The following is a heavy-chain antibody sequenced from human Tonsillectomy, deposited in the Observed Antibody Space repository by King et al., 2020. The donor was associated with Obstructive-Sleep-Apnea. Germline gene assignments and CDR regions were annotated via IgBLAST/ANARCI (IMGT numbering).Heavy chain of an antibody. V-gene: IGHV4-39*07. D-gene: IGHD2-15*01. CDR1: GGSISSSSYY. CDR2: IYYSGST. Sequence: QLQESGPGLVKPSETLSLTCTVSGGSISSSSYYWGWIRQPPGKGLEWIGSIYYSGSTYYNPSLKSRVTISVDTSNNQFSLRLSSVTAADTAVYYCARGIVVVVATPEYFQHWGQGTLVTVSS. J-gene: IGHJ1*01. CDR3: ARGIVVVVATPEYFQH.